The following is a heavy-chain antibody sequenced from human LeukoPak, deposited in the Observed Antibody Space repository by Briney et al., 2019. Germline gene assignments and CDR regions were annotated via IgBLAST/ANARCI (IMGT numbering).Heavy chain of an antibody. Sequence: ASVKVSCKASGYTFTSYGISWVRQAPGQGLEWMGWISAYNGNTNSAQKLQGRVTMTTDTSTSTAYMELRSLRSDDTAVYYCARDPNYDSSGYTFDYWGQGTLVTVSS. CDR3: ARDPNYDSSGYTFDY. CDR1: GYTFTSYG. J-gene: IGHJ4*02. D-gene: IGHD3-22*01. CDR2: ISAYNGNT. V-gene: IGHV1-18*01.